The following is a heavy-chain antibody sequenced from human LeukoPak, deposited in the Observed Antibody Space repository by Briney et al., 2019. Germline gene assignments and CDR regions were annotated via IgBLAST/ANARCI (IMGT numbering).Heavy chain of an antibody. Sequence: PGRSLRPSCAASGFTSSSYAMRWVRQAPGKGLEWVAVISYDGSNKYYADSVKGRFTISRDNSKNTLYLQMNNLRAEDTAVYYCARRGVTVVTPAAFDIWGQGTMVTVSS. CDR3: ARRGVTVVTPAAFDI. CDR1: GFTSSSYA. J-gene: IGHJ3*02. V-gene: IGHV3-30*04. D-gene: IGHD4-23*01. CDR2: ISYDGSNK.